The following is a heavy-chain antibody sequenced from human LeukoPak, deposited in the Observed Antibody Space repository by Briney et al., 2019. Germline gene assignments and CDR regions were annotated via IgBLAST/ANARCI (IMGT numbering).Heavy chain of an antibody. CDR3: AREAGGGY. J-gene: IGHJ4*02. Sequence: SETLSLTCTVSNGSISSSGYYWGWVRQSPEKGLEWIGYIYHSGSTYYNPSLKSRVTISVDRSKNQFSLKLSSVTAADTAVYYCAREAGGGYWGQGTLVTVSS. CDR1: NGSISSSGYY. V-gene: IGHV4-39*07. D-gene: IGHD3-16*01. CDR2: IYHSGST.